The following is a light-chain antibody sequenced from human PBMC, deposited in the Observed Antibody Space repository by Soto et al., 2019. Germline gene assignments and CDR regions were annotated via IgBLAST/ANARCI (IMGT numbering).Light chain of an antibody. CDR2: EGS. CDR1: RRDVGSYKL. V-gene: IGLV2-23*03. J-gene: IGLJ2*01. Sequence: QSALTQPASVSGSPGQSITISCTGTRRDVGSYKLVSWYQHHPRKAPKLMIYEGSKRPSGLSNRFSGSKSGNTASLTISGLQAEDEADYYCCSYAGSSTFDVVFGGRTKVTVL. CDR3: CSYAGSSTFDVV.